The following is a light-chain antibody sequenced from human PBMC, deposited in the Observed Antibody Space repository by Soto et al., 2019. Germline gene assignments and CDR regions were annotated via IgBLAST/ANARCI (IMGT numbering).Light chain of an antibody. V-gene: IGLV1-47*02. CDR2: SNN. J-gene: IGLJ2*01. CDR3: AAWDDSLSANVV. Sequence: QPVLTQPPSASGTPGQRVTISCSGSSSNIGSNYVYWYQQLPGTAPKLLIYSNNQRPSGVPDRFSGSKSGTSASLAISGLLSEDEADYCCAAWDDSLSANVVFGGGTKLTVL. CDR1: SSNIGSNY.